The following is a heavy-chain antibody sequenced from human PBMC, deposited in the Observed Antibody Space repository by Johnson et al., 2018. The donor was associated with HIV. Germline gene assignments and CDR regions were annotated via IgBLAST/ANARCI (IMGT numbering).Heavy chain of an antibody. J-gene: IGHJ3*02. CDR2: ISSDGSNT. V-gene: IGHV3-30*18. D-gene: IGHD3-22*01. Sequence: QVQLLESGGGVVQPGGSLRLSCAASGFTFSAYGMYWVRQAPGKGLDWVTLISSDGSNTYYADSVKGRFTVSRDNVENTLYLQMNSLRVEDAAVYYCAKLTTGLTPINDAFDIWGQGTMVTVSS. CDR1: GFTFSAYG. CDR3: AKLTTGLTPINDAFDI.